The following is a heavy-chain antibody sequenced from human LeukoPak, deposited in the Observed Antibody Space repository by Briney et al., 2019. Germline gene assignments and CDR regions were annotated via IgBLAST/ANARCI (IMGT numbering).Heavy chain of an antibody. D-gene: IGHD2-2*01. CDR2: ISSSSSYI. CDR1: GFTFSSYS. Sequence: GGSLRLSCAASGFTFSSYSMNWVRQAPGKGLEWVSSISSSSSYIYYADSVKGRFTISRDNAKNSLYLQMNSLRAEDTAVYYCARETPRPTSFFDIWGQGTMVTVSS. J-gene: IGHJ3*02. CDR3: ARETPRPTSFFDI. V-gene: IGHV3-21*01.